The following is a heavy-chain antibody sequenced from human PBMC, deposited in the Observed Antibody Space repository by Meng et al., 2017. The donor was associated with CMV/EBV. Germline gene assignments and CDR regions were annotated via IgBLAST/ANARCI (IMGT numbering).Heavy chain of an antibody. D-gene: IGHD1-14*01. J-gene: IGHJ4*02. CDR1: GYSFTNCW. V-gene: IGHV5-10-1*01. CDR3: AVGWYFDFDY. CDR2: IDPSDSYT. Sequence: KVSCKGSGYSFTNCWISWVRQMPGKGLEWMGTIDPSDSYTNYSPSFQGHVTISADKSISTAYLQWSSLKASDTAMYYCAVGWYFDFDYWGQGTLVTVSS.